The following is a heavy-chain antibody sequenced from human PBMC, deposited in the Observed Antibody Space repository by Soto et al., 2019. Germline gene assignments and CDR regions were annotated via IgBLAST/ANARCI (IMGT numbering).Heavy chain of an antibody. CDR3: ARGRDGDY. V-gene: IGHV1-18*01. J-gene: IGHJ4*02. CDR1: GYTFTSYG. Sequence: QVHLVQSGAEVKKPGASVKVSCKASGYTFTSYGITWVRQAPGQGLEWMGWISAHSGNTDYAQKLQGRASVTSDTSTGTAYMELRSVRSDDTAVYYWARGRDGDYWGQGALVTVSS. CDR2: ISAHSGNT. D-gene: IGHD6-6*01.